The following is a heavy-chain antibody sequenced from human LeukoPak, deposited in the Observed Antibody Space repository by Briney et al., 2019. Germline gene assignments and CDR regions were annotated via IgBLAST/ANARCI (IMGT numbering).Heavy chain of an antibody. CDR2: IYHSGST. Sequence: SETLSLTCTVSGYSITSGYYWGWIRQTPGKGLEWIGSIYHSGSTYKKSSLKSRVTISVDTSKNQFSLKLSSVTTADTAVYYCAKDRSSSSFNYYYYYMDVWGKGTTVTVSS. CDR3: AKDRSSSSFNYYYYYMDV. D-gene: IGHD6-6*01. CDR1: GYSITSGYY. V-gene: IGHV4-38-2*02. J-gene: IGHJ6*03.